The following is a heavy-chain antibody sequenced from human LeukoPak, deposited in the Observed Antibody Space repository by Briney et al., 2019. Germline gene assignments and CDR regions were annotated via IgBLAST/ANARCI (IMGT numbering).Heavy chain of an antibody. J-gene: IGHJ4*02. V-gene: IGHV3-48*03. Sequence: GGSLRLSCAASGFTFSSYEMNWVRQAPGKGLEWVSYISSSGSTIYYADSVKGRFTISTDNAENSLYLQMNSLRTEDTAVYYCARDHRWGFDYWGRGTLVTVSS. CDR3: ARDHRWGFDY. CDR2: ISSSGSTI. CDR1: GFTFSSYE. D-gene: IGHD7-27*01.